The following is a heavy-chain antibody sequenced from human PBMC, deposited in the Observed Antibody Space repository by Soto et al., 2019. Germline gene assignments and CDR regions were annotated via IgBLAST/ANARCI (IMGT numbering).Heavy chain of an antibody. D-gene: IGHD6-13*01. CDR1: GYDFTAYD. J-gene: IGHJ6*02. CDR3: GRGPSPRAPAGGTPYYYAMDV. V-gene: IGHV1-8*02. CDR2: MNPINGAA. Sequence: ASVKVSCKASGYDFTAYDINWVRQASGQGLEWMGWMNPINGAAGSARRFQGRVSMTRNTATGTAYLELTNLRSDDTAVYFCGRGPSPRAPAGGTPYYYAMDVWGQGTTVIVSS.